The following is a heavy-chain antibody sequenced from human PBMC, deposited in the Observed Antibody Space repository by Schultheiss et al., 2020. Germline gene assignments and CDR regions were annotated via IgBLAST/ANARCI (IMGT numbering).Heavy chain of an antibody. D-gene: IGHD3-16*01. CDR2: IIPILGIA. CDR1: GGTFSSYA. J-gene: IGHJ4*02. Sequence: SVKVSCKASGGTFSSYAISWVRQAPGQGLEWMGRIIPILGIANYAQKFQGRVTITADKSTSTAYMELSSLRSEDTAVYYCEREMITFGGALLDYWGQGTPVKVSS. CDR3: EREMITFGGALLDY. V-gene: IGHV1-69*04.